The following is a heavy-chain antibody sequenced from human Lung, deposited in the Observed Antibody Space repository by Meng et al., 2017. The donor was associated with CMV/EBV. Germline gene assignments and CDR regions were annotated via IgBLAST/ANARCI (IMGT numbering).Heavy chain of an antibody. CDR2: IVPALGVT. J-gene: IGHJ4*02. D-gene: IGHD2-15*01. V-gene: IGHV1-69*02. Sequence: TFNSYTTTWVRQAPGQVPEWMGRIVPALGVTNYAQQFQDRVNIIADKSTSTSYMELRSLRSDYTDIYYCAGRREVVVAAYFSYYFDHWGRGALVTVSS. CDR3: AGRREVVVAAYFSYYFDH. CDR1: TFNSYT.